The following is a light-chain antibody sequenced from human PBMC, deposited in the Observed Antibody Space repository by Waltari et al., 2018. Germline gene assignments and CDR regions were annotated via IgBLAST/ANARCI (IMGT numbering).Light chain of an antibody. CDR3: QEYKNWPTWT. CDR2: DAS. Sequence: EIVMTQSPATLSVSPGERATLSCRASQSVNSSLAWYQQKPGQAPRLLMYDASTRATGSPARFSGTGSGTEFTLTISSMQSEDFAVYYCQEYKNWPTWTFGQGTKVEIK. J-gene: IGKJ1*01. V-gene: IGKV3-15*01. CDR1: QSVNSS.